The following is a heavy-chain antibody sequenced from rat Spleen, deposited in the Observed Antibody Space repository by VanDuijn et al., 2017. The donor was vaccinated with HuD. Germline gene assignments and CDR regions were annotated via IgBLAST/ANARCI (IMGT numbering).Heavy chain of an antibody. Sequence: EVQLVESGGGLVQPGRSMKLSCAASGFTFSNYWMTWIRQAPGKGLEWVASISNAAGKVYYPDSVKGRFTISRDIAKSTLYLQMDSLGSEDTATYYFARRHYGYTDYVDYWGQGVMVTVSS. D-gene: IGHD1-11*01. V-gene: IGHV5-25*01. CDR1: GFTFSNYW. CDR3: ARRHYGYTDYVDY. J-gene: IGHJ2*01. CDR2: ISNAAGKV.